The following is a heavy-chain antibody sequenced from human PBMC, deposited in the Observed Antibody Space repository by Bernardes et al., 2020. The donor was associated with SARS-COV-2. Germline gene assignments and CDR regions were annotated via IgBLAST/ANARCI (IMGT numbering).Heavy chain of an antibody. CDR3: ARALL. Sequence: GGSLRLSRATSGFTFSSYSLHWVRQAPGKGLEWVSYITSSSKTIYYADSVKGRFTISRDNAKNSLYLQMNSLRDEDTAVYYCARALLWGQGTRVTVSS. V-gene: IGHV3-48*02. CDR1: GFTFSSYS. J-gene: IGHJ4*02. CDR2: ITSSSKTI.